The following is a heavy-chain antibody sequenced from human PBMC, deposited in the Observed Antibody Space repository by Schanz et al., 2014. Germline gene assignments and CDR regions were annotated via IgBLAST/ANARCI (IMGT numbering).Heavy chain of an antibody. D-gene: IGHD3-9*01. CDR2: INPNSGGT. Sequence: QVQLVQSGAEVKKPGASVKISCKASGYTFTDYYMYWVRQAPGQGPEWMGRINPNSGGTNYAQKFQGRVTMTRDTSISTAYMELRRLRSDDTAVYYCARDYYDILTGYPYDTFDIWGQGTMVTVSS. CDR3: ARDYYDILTGYPYDTFDI. CDR1: GYTFTDYY. J-gene: IGHJ3*02. V-gene: IGHV1-2*06.